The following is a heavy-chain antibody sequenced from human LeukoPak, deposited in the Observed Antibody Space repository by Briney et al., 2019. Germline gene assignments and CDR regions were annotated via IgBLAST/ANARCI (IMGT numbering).Heavy chain of an antibody. J-gene: IGHJ4*02. D-gene: IGHD3-16*02. CDR1: GFTFSSYE. CDR2: ISSSGSTI. Sequence: PGGSLRLSCAASGFTFSSYEMNWVRQAPGKGLEWVSYISSSGSTIYYADSVKGRFTISRDNAKNSLYLQMNSLRAEDTAVYYCARDRRNYDYVWGSYRFDYWGQGTLVTVSS. V-gene: IGHV3-48*03. CDR3: ARDRRNYDYVWGSYRFDY.